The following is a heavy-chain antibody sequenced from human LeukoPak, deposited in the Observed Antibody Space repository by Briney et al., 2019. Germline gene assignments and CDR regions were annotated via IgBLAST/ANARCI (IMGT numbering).Heavy chain of an antibody. J-gene: IGHJ4*02. V-gene: IGHV4-34*01. CDR3: ARDTIGNRGAPDY. CDR2: INHSGST. D-gene: IGHD3-10*01. CDR1: GGSFSGYY. Sequence: PSETLSLTCAVYGGSFSGYYWSWIRQPPGKGLEWIGEINHSGSTNYNPSLKSRVTISVDTSKNQFSLKLSSVTAADTAVYYCARDTIGNRGAPDYWGQGTLVTVSS.